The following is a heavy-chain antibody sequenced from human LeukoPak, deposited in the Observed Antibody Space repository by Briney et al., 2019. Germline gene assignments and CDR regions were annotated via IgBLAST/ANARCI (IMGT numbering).Heavy chain of an antibody. V-gene: IGHV4-59*01. D-gene: IGHD3-22*01. CDR1: GGSISGYY. CDR2: IYYSGST. CDR3: ARGYYDSSGYFHDAFDI. J-gene: IGHJ3*02. Sequence: SETLSLTCTVSGGSISGYYWSWIRQPPGKGLEWIGYIYYSGSTNYNPSLKSRVTISVDTSKNQFSLKLSSVTAADTAVYYCARGYYDSSGYFHDAFDIWGQGTMVTVSS.